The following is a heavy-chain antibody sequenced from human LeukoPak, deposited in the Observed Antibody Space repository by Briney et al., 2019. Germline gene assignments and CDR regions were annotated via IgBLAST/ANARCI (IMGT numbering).Heavy chain of an antibody. CDR3: ARADDQGYYFDY. V-gene: IGHV3-21*01. CDR1: GFTFSSYS. Sequence: GGSLRLSCAASGFTFSSYSMNWVRQAPGKGLEWVSSISSSSSYIYYADSVKDRFTISRDNAKNSLYLQMNSLRAEDTAVYYCARADDQGYYFDYWGQGTLVTVSS. CDR2: ISSSSSYI. J-gene: IGHJ4*02.